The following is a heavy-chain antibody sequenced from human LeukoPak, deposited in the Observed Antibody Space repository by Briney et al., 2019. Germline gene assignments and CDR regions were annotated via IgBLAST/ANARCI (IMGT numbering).Heavy chain of an antibody. V-gene: IGHV3-9*01. CDR2: ISWNSGSI. Sequence: PGGSLRLSCAASGFTFDDYAMHWVRQAPGKGLEWVSGISWNSGSIGYADSVKGRFTISRDNAKNSLYLQMNSLRAEDTALYYCAKGVGSGSYCEVDYWGQGTLVTVSS. CDR3: AKGVGSGSYCEVDY. J-gene: IGHJ4*02. D-gene: IGHD3-10*01. CDR1: GFTFDDYA.